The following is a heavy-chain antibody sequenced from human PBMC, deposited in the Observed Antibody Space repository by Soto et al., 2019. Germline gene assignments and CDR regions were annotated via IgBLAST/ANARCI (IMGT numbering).Heavy chain of an antibody. Sequence: SETLSLTCTVSGGSISSSSYYCDWISQPPGKGLEWIGSIYYSGSTYYNPSLKSRVTISVDTVKNQFSLTLSSVTAAETAVYYCARLTSIKIFGVVNGPLDFDYWGQGTLVTVSS. D-gene: IGHD3-3*01. J-gene: IGHJ4*02. CDR3: ARLTSIKIFGVVNGPLDFDY. V-gene: IGHV4-39*01. CDR2: IYYSGST. CDR1: GGSISSSSYY.